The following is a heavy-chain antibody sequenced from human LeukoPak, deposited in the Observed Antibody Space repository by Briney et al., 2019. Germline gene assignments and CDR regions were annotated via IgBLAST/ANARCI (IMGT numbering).Heavy chain of an antibody. CDR3: AKDLVGAHDAFDI. J-gene: IGHJ3*02. CDR1: GFTFSSYA. CDR2: ISGSGGST. V-gene: IGHV3-23*01. Sequence: PGGSLRLSCAASGFTFSSYAMSWVRQAPGKGLEWVSAISGSGGSTYYAGSVKGRFTISRDNSKNTLYLQMNSLRAEDTAVYYCAKDLVGAHDAFDIWGQGTMVTVSS. D-gene: IGHD1-26*01.